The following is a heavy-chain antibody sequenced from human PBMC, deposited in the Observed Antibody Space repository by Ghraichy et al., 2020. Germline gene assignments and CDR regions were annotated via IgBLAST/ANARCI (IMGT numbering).Heavy chain of an antibody. CDR1: GFTFSNSA. V-gene: IGHV3-23*01. Sequence: GGSLRLSCAASGFTFSNSAVSWVRQAPGQGLEWVSSISGSGSSTNYADSVKGRFTISRDNFKSTLYLQMSSLRDDDTAVYYCAKHIESPPSGMDVWGQGTTVTVSS. CDR3: AKHIESPPSGMDV. CDR2: ISGSGSST. J-gene: IGHJ6*02.